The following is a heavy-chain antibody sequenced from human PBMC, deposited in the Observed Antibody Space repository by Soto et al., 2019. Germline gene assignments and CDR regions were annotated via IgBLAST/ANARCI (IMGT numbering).Heavy chain of an antibody. CDR1: GFLFSGYA. D-gene: IGHD6-6*01. J-gene: IGHJ4*02. CDR2: ISYDGKEK. CDR3: ARGRGLAASPHHLDH. Sequence: QVQLVESGGGVVQPGGSLRLSCATSGFLFSGYAMNWVRQTPGKGLEWVAVISYDGKEKYYADSAEGRFTISRESSGVTLYLQMSRLRVEDTDVYYCARGRGLAASPHHLDHWGQGTLVIVSS. V-gene: IGHV3-30*04.